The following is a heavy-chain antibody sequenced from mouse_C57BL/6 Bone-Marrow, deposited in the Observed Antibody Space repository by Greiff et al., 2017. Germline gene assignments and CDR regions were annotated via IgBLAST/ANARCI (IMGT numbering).Heavy chain of an antibody. CDR2: IDPENGDT. CDR3: TGYPFAY. CDR1: GFNIKDDY. V-gene: IGHV14-4*01. D-gene: IGHD1-2*01. Sequence: EVKLVESGAELVRPGASVKLSCTASGFNIKDDYMHWVKQRPEQGLEWIGWIDPENGDTEYASKFQGKATITADTSSNTAYLQLSSLTSEDTAVYYCTGYPFAYWGQGTLVTVSA. J-gene: IGHJ3*01.